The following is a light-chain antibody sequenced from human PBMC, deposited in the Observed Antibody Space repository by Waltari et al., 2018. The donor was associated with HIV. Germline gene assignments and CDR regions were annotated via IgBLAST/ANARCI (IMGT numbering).Light chain of an antibody. CDR3: CSYVSEIVPCV. CDR2: DVS. CDR1: SSDVGAYNL. Sequence: QTALTQPASVSGSPGQSITISCTGTSSDVGAYNLVSWYQQHPGQATRLIIYDVSERPAGVSNRFTGSKSGNTASLTISGLQAEDEADYYCCSYVSEIVPCVFGGGTKLTVL. V-gene: IGLV2-23*02. J-gene: IGLJ3*02.